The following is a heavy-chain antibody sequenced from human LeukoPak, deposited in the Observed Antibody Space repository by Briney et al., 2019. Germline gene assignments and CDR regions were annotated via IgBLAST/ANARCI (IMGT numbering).Heavy chain of an antibody. D-gene: IGHD2-15*01. J-gene: IGHJ3*02. Sequence: PGGSLRLSCAASGFTFSSYAMHWVRQAPGKGLEWVSYISSSSSTIYYADSVKGRFTISRDNAKNSLYLQMNSLRAEDTAVYYCARQPMYKPSCSGGSCYPVGFNAFDIWGQGTMVTVSS. CDR2: ISSSSSTI. V-gene: IGHV3-48*01. CDR3: ARQPMYKPSCSGGSCYPVGFNAFDI. CDR1: GFTFSSYA.